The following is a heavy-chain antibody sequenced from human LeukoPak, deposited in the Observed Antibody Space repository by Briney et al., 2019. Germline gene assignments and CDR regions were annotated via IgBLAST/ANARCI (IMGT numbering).Heavy chain of an antibody. V-gene: IGHV4-34*01. CDR1: GFTFSSYS. Sequence: PGGSLRLSCAASGFTFSSYSMNWVRQAPGKGLEWIGEINHSGSTNYNPSLKSRVTISVDTSKNQFSLKLSSVTAADTAVYYCARRAVTIRGQHNWFDPWGQGTLVTVSS. CDR2: INHSGST. CDR3: ARRAVTIRGQHNWFDP. D-gene: IGHD4-17*01. J-gene: IGHJ5*02.